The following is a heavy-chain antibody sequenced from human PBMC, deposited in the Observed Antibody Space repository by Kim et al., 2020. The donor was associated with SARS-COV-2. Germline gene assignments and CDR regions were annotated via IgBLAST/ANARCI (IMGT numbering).Heavy chain of an antibody. CDR3: ARRAVDSSGTYYFDY. Sequence: GGSPRLSCAASGFTFSRYWMHWVRQPPGKGLVWVSRIYSDGSGTSYADSVKGRFTISRDNAKNTLYLQMNSLRAEDTALYYCARRAVDSSGTYYFDYWG. J-gene: IGHJ4*01. CDR1: GFTFSRYW. V-gene: IGHV3-74*01. CDR2: IYSDGSGT. D-gene: IGHD3-22*01.